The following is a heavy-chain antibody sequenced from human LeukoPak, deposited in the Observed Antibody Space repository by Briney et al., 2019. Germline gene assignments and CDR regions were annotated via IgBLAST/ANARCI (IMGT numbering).Heavy chain of an antibody. CDR3: AREGSGYSPFDY. CDR1: GGSISSYY. CDR2: IYHSGST. V-gene: IGHV4-59*06. Sequence: SETLSLTCTVSGGSISSYYWSWIRQHPGKGLEWIGYIYHSGSTYYNPSLKSRITISVDTSRNQFSLKLSSVTAADTAVYYCAREGSGYSPFDYWGQGTLVTVSS. D-gene: IGHD5-12*01. J-gene: IGHJ4*02.